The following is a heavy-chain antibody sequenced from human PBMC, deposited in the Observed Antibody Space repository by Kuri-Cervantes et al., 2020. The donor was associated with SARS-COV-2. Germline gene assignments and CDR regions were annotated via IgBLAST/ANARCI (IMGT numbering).Heavy chain of an antibody. CDR2: IWYDGSNK. Sequence: SMKISCAASGFTFSSYGMHWVRQAPVKGLECVAVIWYDGSNKYYADSVTGRFTISRDNSKNTLYLQMNSLRDEDTAVYYCARDLVSAAMLDYWGQGTLVTVSS. V-gene: IGHV3-33*01. J-gene: IGHJ4*02. CDR1: GFTFSSYG. CDR3: ARDLVSAAMLDY. D-gene: IGHD2-2*01.